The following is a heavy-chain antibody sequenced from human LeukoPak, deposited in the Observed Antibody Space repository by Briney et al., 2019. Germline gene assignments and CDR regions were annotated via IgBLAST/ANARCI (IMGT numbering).Heavy chain of an antibody. D-gene: IGHD7-27*01. Sequence: GGSLRLSCAASGFTFSSYAMSWVRQAPGKGLEWVSSITGSGTNTYDADSVKGRFTISRDNSKNTHFLQMNSLRAEDTAVYYCAKTGPYYFDYWGQGILVTVSS. CDR1: GFTFSSYA. CDR2: ITGSGTNT. V-gene: IGHV3-23*01. CDR3: AKTGPYYFDY. J-gene: IGHJ4*02.